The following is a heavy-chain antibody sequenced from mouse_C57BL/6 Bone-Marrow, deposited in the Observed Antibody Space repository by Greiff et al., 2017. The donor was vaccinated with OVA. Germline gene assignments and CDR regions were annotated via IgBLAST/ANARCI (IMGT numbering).Heavy chain of an antibody. J-gene: IGHJ2*01. D-gene: IGHD1-2*01. CDR3: ARSRPAPYYFDY. V-gene: IGHV1-26*01. CDR2: INPNNGGT. CDR1: GYTFTDYY. Sequence: VQLQQSGPELVKPGASVKISCKASGYTFTDYYMNWVKQSPGKSLEWIGDINPNNGGTSYNQKFKGKATLTVDKSSSTAYMELRSLTSEDSAVYYCARSRPAPYYFDYWGQGTTLTVSS.